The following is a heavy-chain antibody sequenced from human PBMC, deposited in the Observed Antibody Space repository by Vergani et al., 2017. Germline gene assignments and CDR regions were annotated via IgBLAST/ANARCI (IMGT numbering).Heavy chain of an antibody. CDR3: ARDSLAVVRAAAGDGGYYYDYYMDV. D-gene: IGHD6-13*01. CDR1: RGSITSGGNY. Sequence: QVQLQESGPGLVKPSQTLSLTCTVSRGSITSGGNYWSWIRQHPVTGLEWIGYIFKDGATYYNPSLENRVIISLDKSKNQFSLKLSSVTAADTAVYYCARDSLAVVRAAAGDGGYYYDYYMDVWGKGTTVTVSS. CDR2: IFKDGAT. V-gene: IGHV4-31*03. J-gene: IGHJ6*03.